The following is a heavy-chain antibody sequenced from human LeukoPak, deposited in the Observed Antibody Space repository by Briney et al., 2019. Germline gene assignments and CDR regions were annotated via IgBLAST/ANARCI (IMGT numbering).Heavy chain of an antibody. CDR1: GGSISSSNW. CDR3: ARVMVRGVITNWFDP. D-gene: IGHD3-10*01. J-gene: IGHJ5*02. V-gene: IGHV4-4*02. Sequence: SETLSLTCAVSGGSISSSNWWSWVRQPLGKGLEWIGEIYHSGSTNYNPSLKSRVTISVDKSKNQFSLKLSSVTAADTAVYYCARVMVRGVITNWFDPWGQGTLVTVSS. CDR2: IYHSGST.